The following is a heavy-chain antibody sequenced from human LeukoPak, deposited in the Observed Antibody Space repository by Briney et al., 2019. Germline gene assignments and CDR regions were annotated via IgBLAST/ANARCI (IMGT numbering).Heavy chain of an antibody. Sequence: SETLSLTCAVYGGSFSGYCWSWIRQPPGKGLEWIGEINHSGSTNYNPSLKSRVTISVDTSKNQFSLKLSSVTAADTAVYYCARGGRLELPTYWGQGTLVTVSS. CDR3: ARGGRLELPTY. CDR1: GGSFSGYC. D-gene: IGHD1-7*01. CDR2: INHSGST. V-gene: IGHV4-34*01. J-gene: IGHJ4*02.